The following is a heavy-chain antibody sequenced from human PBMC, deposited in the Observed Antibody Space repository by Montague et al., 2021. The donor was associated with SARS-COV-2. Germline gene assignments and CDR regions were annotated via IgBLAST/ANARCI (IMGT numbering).Heavy chain of an antibody. CDR1: GGSISTYY. V-gene: IGHV4-59*01. CDR3: ARLPYDNSYGMDV. Sequence: SETLSPTCTVSGGSISTYYCDWIRQFPGRGLEWIGYIDYSGSTNXNPSLQSRVIISVDRSKIQFSLKLNSVTAADTAIYYCARLPYDNSYGMDVWGQGTTVTVSS. CDR2: IDYSGST. J-gene: IGHJ6*02. D-gene: IGHD3-9*01.